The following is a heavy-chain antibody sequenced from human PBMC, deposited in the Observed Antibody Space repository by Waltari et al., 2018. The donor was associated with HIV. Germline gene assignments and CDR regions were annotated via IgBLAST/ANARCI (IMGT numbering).Heavy chain of an antibody. CDR1: GYTFTDYY. V-gene: IGHV1-2*06. CDR3: ARVVNYGDNSVYYGMDV. Sequence: QVQLVQSGAEVKKPGASVKVSCKASGYTFTDYYIYWVRQAPGQGLEWMGRINLNSGVTNYAQKFRGRVIMTRDTSISTAYMELSRLRSDDTAVYYCARVVNYGDNSVYYGMDVWGQGTTVTVSS. D-gene: IGHD4-17*01. J-gene: IGHJ6*02. CDR2: INLNSGVT.